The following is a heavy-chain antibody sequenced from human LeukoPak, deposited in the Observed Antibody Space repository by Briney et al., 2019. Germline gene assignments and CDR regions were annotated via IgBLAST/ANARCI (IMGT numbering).Heavy chain of an antibody. Sequence: PGGSLRLSCAASGFTFSDSYMTWVRQAPGKGVEWVAYISGSGHDINYSDSVKGRFTISRDNAKNSLYLQMSSLRVEDTAVYYCTKDPRHFDSCGQGTLVTVSS. CDR2: ISGSGHDI. D-gene: IGHD6-6*01. CDR1: GFTFSDSY. J-gene: IGHJ5*01. CDR3: TKDPRHFDS. V-gene: IGHV3-11*04.